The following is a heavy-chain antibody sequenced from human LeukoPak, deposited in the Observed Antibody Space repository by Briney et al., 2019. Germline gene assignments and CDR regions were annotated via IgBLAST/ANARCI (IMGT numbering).Heavy chain of an antibody. Sequence: GGSLRLSCAASGFTFSSYGMHWVRQAPGKGLEWVAVIWYDGSNKYYADSVKGRFTISRDNSKNTLYLQMNSLRAEDTAVYYCARDRESGSYHWIFGYWGQGTLVTVSS. V-gene: IGHV3-33*01. CDR1: GFTFSSYG. CDR3: ARDRESGSYHWIFGY. CDR2: IWYDGSNK. D-gene: IGHD1-26*01. J-gene: IGHJ4*02.